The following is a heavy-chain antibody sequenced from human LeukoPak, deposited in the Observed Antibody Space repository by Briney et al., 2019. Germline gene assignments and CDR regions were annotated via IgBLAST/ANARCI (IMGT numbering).Heavy chain of an antibody. V-gene: IGHV4-34*01. CDR3: ARRRYFDWLRKGNWFDP. CDR2: INHSGST. D-gene: IGHD3-9*01. Sequence: SETLSLTCAVYGGSFSGYYWSWIRQPPGKGLEWVGEINHSGSTNYNPSLKSRVTISVDTSKNQFSLKLSSVTAADTAVYYCARRRYFDWLRKGNWFDPWGQGTLVTVSS. J-gene: IGHJ5*02. CDR1: GGSFSGYY.